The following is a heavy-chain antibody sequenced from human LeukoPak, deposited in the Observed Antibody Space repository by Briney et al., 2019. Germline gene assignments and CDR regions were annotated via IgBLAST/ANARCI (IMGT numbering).Heavy chain of an antibody. CDR3: ARVLAGYLIDY. Sequence: SETLSPTCTVSGGSISSFYWSWIRQPPGKGLEWIGNIYYTGSTNYNPSLKSRVIISVDTSKNQFSLNLSSVTAADTAVYYCARVLAGYLIDYWGQGALVTVSS. J-gene: IGHJ4*02. D-gene: IGHD2-15*01. CDR2: IYYTGST. CDR1: GGSISSFY. V-gene: IGHV4-59*08.